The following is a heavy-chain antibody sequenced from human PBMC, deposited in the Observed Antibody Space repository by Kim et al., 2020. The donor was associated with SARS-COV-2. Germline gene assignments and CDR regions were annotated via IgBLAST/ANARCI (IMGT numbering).Heavy chain of an antibody. D-gene: IGHD1-26*01. CDR3: ARGWEQISPGE. CDR1: GGSVSAGNFY. Sequence: SETLSLTCTVSGGSVSAGNFYWNWIRQPPGKGLEWIGSISYSGSANYNPSLMSRTTISADTSKNQFSLKLISVIAADSAVYYCARGWEQISPGEWGQGIL. V-gene: IGHV4-61*01. CDR2: ISYSGSA. J-gene: IGHJ4*02.